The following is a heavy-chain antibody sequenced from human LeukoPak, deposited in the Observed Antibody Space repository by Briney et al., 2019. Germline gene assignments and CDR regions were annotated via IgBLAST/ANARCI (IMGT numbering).Heavy chain of an antibody. Sequence: KSGGSLRLSCAASGFTFSSYWMHWVRQAPGKGLVWVSRINTDGSSTSYADSVKGRFTISRDNAKNTLYLQMNSLRAEDTAVYYCARGENELRFLEWLTRYYYMDVWGKGTTVTVSS. J-gene: IGHJ6*03. CDR1: GFTFSSYW. CDR3: ARGENELRFLEWLTRYYYMDV. CDR2: INTDGSST. D-gene: IGHD3-3*01. V-gene: IGHV3-74*01.